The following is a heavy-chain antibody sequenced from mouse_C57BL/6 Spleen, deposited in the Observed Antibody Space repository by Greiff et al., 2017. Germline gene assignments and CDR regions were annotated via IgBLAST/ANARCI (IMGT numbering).Heavy chain of an antibody. D-gene: IGHD4-1*01. J-gene: IGHJ1*03. Sequence: VQLQQPGAELVMPGASVKLSCKASGYTFTSYWMHWVKQRPGQGLEWIGEIDPSDSYTNYNQKFKGKSTLTVDKSSSTAYMQLSSLTSEDSAVYYCARGKLGRDWYFDVWGTGTTVTVSS. CDR2: IDPSDSYT. CDR1: GYTFTSYW. V-gene: IGHV1-69*01. CDR3: ARGKLGRDWYFDV.